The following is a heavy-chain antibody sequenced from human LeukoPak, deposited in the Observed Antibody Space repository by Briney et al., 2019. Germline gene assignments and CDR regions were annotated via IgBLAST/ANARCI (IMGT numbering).Heavy chain of an antibody. Sequence: KSSETLSLTCTVSGGSISSSSYYWGWIRQPPGKGLEWIGSIYYSGSTYYNPSLKSRVTISVDTSKNQFSLKLSSVTAADTAVYYCARHAGEDGYDILTGYFFSWGQGTLVTVSS. CDR2: IYYSGST. D-gene: IGHD3-9*01. V-gene: IGHV4-39*01. J-gene: IGHJ4*02. CDR1: GGSISSSSYY. CDR3: ARHAGEDGYDILTGYFFS.